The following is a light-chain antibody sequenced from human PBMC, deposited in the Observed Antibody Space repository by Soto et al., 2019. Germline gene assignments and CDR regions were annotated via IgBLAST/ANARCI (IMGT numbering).Light chain of an antibody. CDR3: QSYDNSLRADV. V-gene: IGLV1-40*01. CDR1: SSNIGAGFD. J-gene: IGLJ2*01. CDR2: AND. Sequence: QSVLTQPPSVSGAPGQRLTISCAGTSSNIGAGFDVHWYQQLPGTAPKLLIYANDDRPSGVPDRFSGSTSGTSASLAITGLQAEDADDYYCQSYDNSLRADVFGGGTKLTVL.